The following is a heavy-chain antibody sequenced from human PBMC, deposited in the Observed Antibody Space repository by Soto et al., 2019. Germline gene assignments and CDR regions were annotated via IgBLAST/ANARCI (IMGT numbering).Heavy chain of an antibody. Sequence: QVQLQESGPGLVKPSGTLSLTCGVSGYSISSGYWWTWVRQSPGEGLEWIGEIHHSGTAHYNPSLESRVTISVDKSQNQFSLNLAPVTAADSAIYYCARNGEYSSDYWGQGTLVTVSS. D-gene: IGHD3-10*01. J-gene: IGHJ4*02. V-gene: IGHV4-4*02. CDR3: ARNGEYSSDY. CDR2: IHHSGTA. CDR1: GYSISSGYW.